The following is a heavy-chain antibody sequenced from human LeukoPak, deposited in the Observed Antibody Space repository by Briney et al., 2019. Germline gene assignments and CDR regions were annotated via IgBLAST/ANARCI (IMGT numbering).Heavy chain of an antibody. CDR3: ARDHGDHFDY. J-gene: IGHJ4*02. CDR2: IWYDGSNK. Sequence: GGSLRLSCAASGFTFSSYGMHWVRQAPGEGLEWVAVIWYDGSNKYYADSVKGRFTISRDNSKNTLYLQMNSLRAEDTAVYYCARDHGDHFDYWGQGTLVTVSS. V-gene: IGHV3-33*01. D-gene: IGHD7-27*01. CDR1: GFTFSSYG.